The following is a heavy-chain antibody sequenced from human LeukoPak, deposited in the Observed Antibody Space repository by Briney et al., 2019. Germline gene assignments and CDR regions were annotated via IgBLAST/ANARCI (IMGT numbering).Heavy chain of an antibody. CDR1: GFTFSSHT. J-gene: IGHJ4*02. CDR2: ISKGGTKK. V-gene: IGHV3-30*01. CDR3: ARHSAVAYFDY. Sequence: HAGGSLRLSCAASGFTFSSHTMHWVRQAPGKGLEWVAVISKGGTKKHYADSVKGRLLISRDNSKNTIYLQMNSLRLDDTAVYYCARHSAVAYFDYWGQGTLVTVSS. D-gene: IGHD6-19*01.